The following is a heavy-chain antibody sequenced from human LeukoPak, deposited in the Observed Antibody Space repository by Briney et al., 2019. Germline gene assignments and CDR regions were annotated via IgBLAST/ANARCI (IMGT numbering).Heavy chain of an antibody. Sequence: SVRLSCKASGYTFTRYYIHWVRQAPGQGPEWMGWMNPNSGGTNYAHKFQGRVTLTRDTSISTAYIELSGLRSDDTAVYYCARDPSSSYYLDSWGRGTLVAVSS. J-gene: IGHJ4*02. V-gene: IGHV1-2*02. CDR1: GYTFTRYY. CDR2: MNPNSGGT. D-gene: IGHD6-6*01. CDR3: ARDPSSSYYLDS.